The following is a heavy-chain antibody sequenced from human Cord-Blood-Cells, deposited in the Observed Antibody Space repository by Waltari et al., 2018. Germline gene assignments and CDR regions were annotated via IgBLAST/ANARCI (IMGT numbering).Heavy chain of an antibody. Sequence: QVQLQQWGAGLLKPSETLSLTCAVYGGSFSGYYWSWIRPPPGKGLEWIGEINHSGSTNYNPSLKSRVTISVDTSKNQFSLKLSSVTAADTAVYYCAREMNCSSTSCYYYYGMDVWGQGTTVTVSS. CDR1: GGSFSGYY. V-gene: IGHV4-34*01. J-gene: IGHJ6*02. D-gene: IGHD2-2*01. CDR2: INHSGST. CDR3: AREMNCSSTSCYYYYGMDV.